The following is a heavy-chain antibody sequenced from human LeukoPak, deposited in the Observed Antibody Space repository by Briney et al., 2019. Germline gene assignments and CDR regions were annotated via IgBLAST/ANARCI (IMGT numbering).Heavy chain of an antibody. CDR3: AKVASRYDFWITSTISSWYFQH. D-gene: IGHD3-3*01. V-gene: IGHV3-23*01. Sequence: PGGSLRLSCAASGFTFSSYAMSWVRQAPGKGLEWVSAISGSGGSTYYADSVKGRFTISRDNSKNTLYLQMNSLRAEDTAVYYCAKVASRYDFWITSTISSWYFQHWGQGTLVTVSS. J-gene: IGHJ1*01. CDR1: GFTFSSYA. CDR2: ISGSGGST.